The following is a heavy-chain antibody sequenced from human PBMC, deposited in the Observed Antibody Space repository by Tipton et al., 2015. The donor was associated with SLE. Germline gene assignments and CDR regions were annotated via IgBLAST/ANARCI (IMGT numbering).Heavy chain of an antibody. D-gene: IGHD3-9*01. V-gene: IGHV4-38-2*01. CDR2: IYHSGGT. CDR3: ARATNWLLFY. CDR1: GYSISSGYY. Sequence: LRLSCAVSGYSISSGYYWGWIREPPGKGLGWIGSIYHSGGTYYNPSLKSRVTISVDTSKNQFSLKLSSVTAADTAVYYCARATNWLLFYWGQGTLVTVSS. J-gene: IGHJ4*02.